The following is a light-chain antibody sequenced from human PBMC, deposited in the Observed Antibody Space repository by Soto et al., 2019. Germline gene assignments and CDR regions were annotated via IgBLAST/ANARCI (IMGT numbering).Light chain of an antibody. J-gene: IGKJ5*01. CDR2: AAS. Sequence: DIQMTPSPSSLSASVGDRVTITCRAIQSIASYLNWYQQKPGKAPEFLIYAASSLQSGDPSRFSGSGSGTDFPLSISSLQPEDFVTYYYQQRYLIPITFGQGTRLDIK. CDR3: QQRYLIPIT. CDR1: QSIASY. V-gene: IGKV1-39*01.